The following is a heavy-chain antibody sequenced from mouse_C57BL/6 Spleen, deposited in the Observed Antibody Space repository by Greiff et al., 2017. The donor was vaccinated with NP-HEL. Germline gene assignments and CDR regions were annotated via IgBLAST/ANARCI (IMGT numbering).Heavy chain of an antibody. Sequence: EVQGVESGGGLVQPGGSLKLSCAASGFTFSDYYMYWVRQTPEKRLEWVAYISNGGGSTYYPDTVKGRFTISRDNAKNTLYLQMSRLKSEDTAMYYCASGGLLRDWYFDVWGTGTTVTVSS. CDR3: ASGGLLRDWYFDV. V-gene: IGHV5-12*01. D-gene: IGHD2-3*01. CDR1: GFTFSDYY. J-gene: IGHJ1*03. CDR2: ISNGGGST.